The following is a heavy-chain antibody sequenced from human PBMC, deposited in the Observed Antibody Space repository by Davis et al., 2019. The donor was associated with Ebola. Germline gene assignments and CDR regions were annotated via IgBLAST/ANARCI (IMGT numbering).Heavy chain of an antibody. CDR3: ARPAKRTADGRRAYYANYYGMDV. D-gene: IGHD2/OR15-2a*01. Sequence: GGSLRLSCAASGFTFSSYEMNWVRQAPGKGLEWVSYTSSSSSTIYYADSVKGRFTISRDNAKNSLYLQMNSLRDEDTAVYYCARPAKRTADGRRAYYANYYGMDVWGQGTTVTVSS. CDR2: TSSSSSTI. CDR1: GFTFSSYE. V-gene: IGHV3-48*02. J-gene: IGHJ6*02.